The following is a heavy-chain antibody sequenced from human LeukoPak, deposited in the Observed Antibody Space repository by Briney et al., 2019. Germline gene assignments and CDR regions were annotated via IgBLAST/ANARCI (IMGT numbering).Heavy chain of an antibody. V-gene: IGHV4-38-2*01. J-gene: IGHJ4*02. D-gene: IGHD6-6*01. CDR1: GYSISSGYY. CDR2: IYHSGST. CDR3: ARQGGGAARVFDY. Sequence: SETLSLTCAVSGYSISSGYYWGWIRQPPGKGLEWIGSIYHSGSTYYNPSLKSRVTISVDTSKNQFSLKLSSVTAADTAVYYCARQGGGAARVFDYWGQGTLVTVS.